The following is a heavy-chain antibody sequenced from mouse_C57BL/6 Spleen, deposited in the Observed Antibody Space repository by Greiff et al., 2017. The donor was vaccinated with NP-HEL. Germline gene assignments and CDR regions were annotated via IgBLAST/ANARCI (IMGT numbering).Heavy chain of an antibody. J-gene: IGHJ4*01. CDR1: GYSITSGYY. Sequence: EVQLVESGPGLVKPSQSLSLTCSVTGYSITSGYYWNWIRQFPGNNLEWMGYISYDGSNNFNPSLKNRISITRDTSKNQFFLKLNSVTTEDTATYYCARDDYYAMDYWGQGTSVTVSS. V-gene: IGHV3-6*01. CDR2: ISYDGSN. CDR3: ARDDYYAMDY.